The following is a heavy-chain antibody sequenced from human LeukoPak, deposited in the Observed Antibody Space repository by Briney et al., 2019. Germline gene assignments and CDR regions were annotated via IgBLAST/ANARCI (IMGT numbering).Heavy chain of an antibody. CDR3: ARSPNILTAINDY. D-gene: IGHD3-9*01. J-gene: IGHJ4*02. Sequence: GASVNVSCKASGYTFGTYAISWVRQAPGQGLEWMGWVSAYNGHTSYAQQFQGRVTMTTDTSTSTGYMDLESLRSDDTAVYYCARSPNILTAINDYWGQGTLVTVSS. V-gene: IGHV1-18*01. CDR2: VSAYNGHT. CDR1: GYTFGTYA.